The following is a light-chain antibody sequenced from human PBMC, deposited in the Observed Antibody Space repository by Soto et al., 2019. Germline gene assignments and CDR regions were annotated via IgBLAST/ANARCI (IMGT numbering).Light chain of an antibody. CDR1: QTIRSY. Sequence: DIPMTQSPSSLSASVGDRVTITCRESQTIRSYLNWYQQKPGKAPKLLIYAASNLQSGAPSRFSGSGSGTDFTLTISSLQPEDFATYYCQQSYSTVSWTFGQGTKVEIK. CDR3: QQSYSTVSWT. J-gene: IGKJ1*01. CDR2: AAS. V-gene: IGKV1-39*01.